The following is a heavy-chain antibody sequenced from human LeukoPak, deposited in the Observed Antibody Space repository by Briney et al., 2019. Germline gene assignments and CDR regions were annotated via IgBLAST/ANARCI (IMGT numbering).Heavy chain of an antibody. Sequence: SETLSLTCAVSGGSFSGYYWSWIRQPPGKGLEWIGEINHSGSTNYNPSLKSRVTISVDTSKNQFSLKLSSVTAADTAIYSCGRAYQPDAFDIWGEGTTITVSS. V-gene: IGHV4-34*01. D-gene: IGHD2-2*01. CDR2: INHSGST. CDR3: GRAYQPDAFDI. CDR1: GGSFSGYY. J-gene: IGHJ3*02.